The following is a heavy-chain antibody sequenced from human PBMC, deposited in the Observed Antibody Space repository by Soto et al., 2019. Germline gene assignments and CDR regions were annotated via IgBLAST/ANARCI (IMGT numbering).Heavy chain of an antibody. D-gene: IGHD2-15*01. CDR3: ARDLGGFYCSGGSCLSTPAKTCFDP. J-gene: IGHJ5*02. V-gene: IGHV1-46*01. Sequence: ASVKVSCKASGYTFTSYYMHWVRQAPGQGLEWMGIINPSGGSTSYAQKFQGRVTMTRDTSTSTVYMELSSLRSEDTAGYYCARDLGGFYCSGGSCLSTPAKTCFDPWGQGTLVTVSS. CDR1: GYTFTSYY. CDR2: INPSGGST.